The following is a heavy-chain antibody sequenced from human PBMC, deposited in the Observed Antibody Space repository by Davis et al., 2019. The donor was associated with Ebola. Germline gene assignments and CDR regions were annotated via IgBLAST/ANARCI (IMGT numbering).Heavy chain of an antibody. J-gene: IGHJ2*01. Sequence: PGGSLRLSCAASGFTFDDYAMHWVRQAPGKGLEWVSGISWNSGSIGYADSVKGRFTISRDNAKNSLYLQMNSLRAEDTALYYCAKDMGSGYGFWYFDLWGRGTLVTVSS. V-gene: IGHV3-9*01. CDR3: AKDMGSGYGFWYFDL. D-gene: IGHD5-12*01. CDR1: GFTFDDYA. CDR2: ISWNSGSI.